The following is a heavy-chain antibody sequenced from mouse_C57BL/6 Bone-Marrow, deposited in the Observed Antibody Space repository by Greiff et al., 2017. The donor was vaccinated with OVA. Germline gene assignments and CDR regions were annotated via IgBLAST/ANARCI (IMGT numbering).Heavy chain of an antibody. D-gene: IGHD2-5*01. CDR3: ARHEYYSNSRYYFDY. CDR2: FYPGSGSI. J-gene: IGHJ2*01. CDR1: GYTFTEST. V-gene: IGHV1-62-2*01. Sequence: QVQLQQSGAELVNPGASVKLSCTASGYTFTESTIHWVKQRSGQGLEWIGWFYPGSGSIKYNEKFKDKATLTADKSSSTVYMVLSRLTSEDSAVYFCARHEYYSNSRYYFDYWGQGTTLTVSS.